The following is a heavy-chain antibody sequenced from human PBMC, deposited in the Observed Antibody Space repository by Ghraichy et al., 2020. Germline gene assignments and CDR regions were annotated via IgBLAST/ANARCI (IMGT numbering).Heavy chain of an antibody. J-gene: IGHJ6*02. V-gene: IGHV3-23*01. CDR3: AKHIESPPSGNDV. CDR2: ISGSGSRT. Sequence: GGSLRLSCAASGFTFSNSAVSWVRQAPGKGLEWVSSISGSGSRTNYADSVKGRFTISRDNFKSTLYLQMSSLRDDDTAVYYCAKHIESPPSGNDVWGQGSTVTGAS. CDR1: GFTFSNSA.